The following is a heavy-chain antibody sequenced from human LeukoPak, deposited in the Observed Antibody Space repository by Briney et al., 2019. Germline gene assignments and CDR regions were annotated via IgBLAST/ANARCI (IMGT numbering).Heavy chain of an antibody. Sequence: ASVKVSCKASGGTFTSYAISWVRQAPGQGLEWRGGIIPIFGTANYAQKFQGRVTITADESTSTAYMELSSLRSEDTAVYYCAKGPIFGVAKGYFDYWGQGTLVTVSS. CDR2: IIPIFGTA. CDR3: AKGPIFGVAKGYFDY. D-gene: IGHD3-3*01. J-gene: IGHJ4*02. V-gene: IGHV1-69*13. CDR1: GGTFTSYA.